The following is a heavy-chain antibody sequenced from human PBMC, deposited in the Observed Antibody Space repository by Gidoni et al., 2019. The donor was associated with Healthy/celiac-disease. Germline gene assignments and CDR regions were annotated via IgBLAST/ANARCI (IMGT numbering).Heavy chain of an antibody. Sequence: QITLKESGPTLVKPTQTLTLTCTFSGFSLSTRGVGVGWIRQPPGKALEWLALIYWDDDKRSSPSLKSRLTITKDTSKTQVVLTMTNMDPVDTAPYYCAHSGDWSKYHWFDPWGQGTLVTVSS. D-gene: IGHD2-21*02. CDR1: GFSLSTRGVG. CDR3: AHSGDWSKYHWFDP. V-gene: IGHV2-5*02. J-gene: IGHJ5*02. CDR2: IYWDDDK.